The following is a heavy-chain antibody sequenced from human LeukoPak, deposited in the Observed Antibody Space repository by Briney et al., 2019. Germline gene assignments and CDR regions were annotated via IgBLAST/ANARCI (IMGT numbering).Heavy chain of an antibody. CDR1: GGSISSSSYY. CDR3: ARRLDTSMVGGESFDY. D-gene: IGHD5-18*01. V-gene: IGHV4-39*01. Sequence: SETLSLTCTVSGGSISSSSYYWGWVRQPPGKGREWNGNIYYSGSTYYNPSLKSGVSISDDTSKNQLSLKLSSVTAADTAVYYCARRLDTSMVGGESFDYWGQGILVTVSS. J-gene: IGHJ4*02. CDR2: IYYSGST.